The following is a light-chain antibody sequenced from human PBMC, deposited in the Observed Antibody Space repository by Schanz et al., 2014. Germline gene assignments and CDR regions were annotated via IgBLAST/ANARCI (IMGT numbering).Light chain of an antibody. CDR2: KAS. CDR1: QSISSW. CDR3: QQYNSWPPGRT. J-gene: IGKJ1*01. Sequence: DIQMTQSPSTLSASVGDRVTITCRASQSISSWLAWYQQKPGKAPNLLIYKASSLESGVPSRFSGSGSGTDFTLTISSLQAEDVAVYYCQQYNSWPPGRTFGQGTKVEIK. V-gene: IGKV1-5*03.